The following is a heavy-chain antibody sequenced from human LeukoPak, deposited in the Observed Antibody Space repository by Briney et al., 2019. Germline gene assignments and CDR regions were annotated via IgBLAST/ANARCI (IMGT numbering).Heavy chain of an antibody. Sequence: PGGSLRLSCAASGFTFSSYAMSWVRQAPGKGLEWVSAISGSGGSTYYADSVKGRFTISRDNSKNTLYLQMNSLRAEDTAVYYCAKDRPRVRGVGFYFDYWGQGTLVTVSS. CDR3: AKDRPRVRGVGFYFDY. CDR2: ISGSGGST. CDR1: GFTFSSYA. D-gene: IGHD1-26*01. J-gene: IGHJ4*02. V-gene: IGHV3-23*01.